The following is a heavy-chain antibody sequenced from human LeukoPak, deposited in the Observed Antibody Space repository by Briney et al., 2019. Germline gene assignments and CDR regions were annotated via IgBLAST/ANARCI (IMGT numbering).Heavy chain of an antibody. CDR2: ISNDGTNE. D-gene: IGHD6-19*01. CDR1: RFTLSTYA. J-gene: IGHJ1*01. CDR3: ARDRIAVAGMGAFQH. V-gene: IGHV3-30-3*01. Sequence: PGRSLRLSCAASRFTLSTYAMHWVRQAPGKGLEWVAGISNDGTNEDHADSVKGRFTISRDNSKNTLYLQMNSLRAEDTAIYYCARDRIAVAGMGAFQHWGQGTLVTVSS.